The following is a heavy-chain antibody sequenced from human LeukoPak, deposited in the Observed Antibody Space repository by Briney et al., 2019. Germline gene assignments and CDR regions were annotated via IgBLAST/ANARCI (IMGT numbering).Heavy chain of an antibody. CDR1: GGSFSGYY. D-gene: IGHD4-23*01. CDR3: ARGTPYDYGGNAPFDY. V-gene: IGHV4-59*10. CDR2: IYTSGST. J-gene: IGHJ4*02. Sequence: PSETLSLTCAVYGGSFSGYYWSWIRQPAGKGLEWIGRIYTSGSTNYNPSLKSRVTISVDTSKNQFSLKLSSVTAADTAVYYCARGTPYDYGGNAPFDYWGQGTLVTVSS.